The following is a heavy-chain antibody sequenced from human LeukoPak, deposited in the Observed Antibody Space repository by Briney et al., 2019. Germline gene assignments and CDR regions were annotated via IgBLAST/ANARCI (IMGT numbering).Heavy chain of an antibody. Sequence: ASVKVSCKASGYTCTGYSMHWVRQAPGQGLEWMGWINPNSGVTNYAQKFQGRVTMTRDTSISTAYMELSSLRSDDTAVYYCARVGVEGASCYDYWGQGTLVTVSS. J-gene: IGHJ4*02. CDR3: ARVGVEGASCYDY. CDR2: INPNSGVT. CDR1: GYTCTGYS. D-gene: IGHD2-2*01. V-gene: IGHV1-2*02.